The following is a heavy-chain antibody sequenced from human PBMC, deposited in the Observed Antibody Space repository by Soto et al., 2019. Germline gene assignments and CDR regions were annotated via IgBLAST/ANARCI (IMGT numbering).Heavy chain of an antibody. CDR1: GFTFSKAW. CDR3: TMDYYDITAHDY. Sequence: PGGSLRLSCAASGFTFSKAWMSWVRQAPGKGLEWVGRIKSKTVGGSTYYAAPVKGRFTISRDDSKNTLYLQMNSLKTEDTAVYYCTMDYYDITAHDYWGQGTPVTVSS. V-gene: IGHV3-15*01. CDR2: IKSKTVGGST. J-gene: IGHJ4*02. D-gene: IGHD3-22*01.